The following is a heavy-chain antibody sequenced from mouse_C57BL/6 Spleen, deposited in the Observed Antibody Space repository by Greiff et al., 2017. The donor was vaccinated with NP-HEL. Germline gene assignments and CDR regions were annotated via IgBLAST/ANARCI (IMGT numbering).Heavy chain of an antibody. CDR3: AIYYGTSYAMDY. CDR1: GYTFTSYW. CDR2: IYPGSGST. D-gene: IGHD2-1*01. Sequence: QVQLQQPGAELVKPGASVKMSCKASGYTFTSYWITWVKQRPGQGLAWIGDIYPGSGSTNYNEKFKSKATLTVDTSSSTAYMQLSSLTSEDSAVYYCAIYYGTSYAMDYWGQGTSVTVSS. V-gene: IGHV1-55*01. J-gene: IGHJ4*01.